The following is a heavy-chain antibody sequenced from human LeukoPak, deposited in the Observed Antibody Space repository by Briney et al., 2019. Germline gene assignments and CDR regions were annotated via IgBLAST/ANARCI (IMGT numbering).Heavy chain of an antibody. CDR1: GFTFSSYW. CDR3: ARDNVGALDY. J-gene: IGHJ4*01. Sequence: GGSLRLSCVASGFTFSSYWVAWVRQAPGKGLEWVANMKQDGSAKHYADSVKGRFSISRDNSKNSVYLQMDSLRAEDTALYYCARDNVGALDYWGHGTLVTVSS. V-gene: IGHV3-7*01. CDR2: MKQDGSAK. D-gene: IGHD1-26*01.